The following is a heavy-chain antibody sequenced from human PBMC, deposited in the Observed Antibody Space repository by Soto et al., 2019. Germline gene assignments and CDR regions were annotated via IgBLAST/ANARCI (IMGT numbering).Heavy chain of an antibody. CDR3: AGAGPSGSYSFYYYYGMDV. CDR1: GGSVSSGSYY. J-gene: IGHJ6*02. Sequence: PSETLSLTCTVSGGSVSSGSYYWSWIRQPPGKGLEWIGYIYYSGSTNYNPSLKSRVTISVDTSKNQFSLKLSSVTAADTAVYYCAGAGPSGSYSFYYYYGMDVWGQGTTVTVSS. CDR2: IYYSGST. D-gene: IGHD3-10*01. V-gene: IGHV4-61*01.